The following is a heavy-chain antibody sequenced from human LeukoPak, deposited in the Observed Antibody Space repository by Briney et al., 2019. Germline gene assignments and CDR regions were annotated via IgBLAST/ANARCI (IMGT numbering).Heavy chain of an antibody. Sequence: GGSLRLSCAASGFTFSDYYMSWIRQAPGKGLEWVSYISSSGSTIYYADSVKGRFTISRDNAENSLYLQMNSLRAEDTAVYYCAGQMATINVGSDYWGQGTLVTVSS. D-gene: IGHD5-24*01. CDR2: ISSSGSTI. J-gene: IGHJ4*02. CDR3: AGQMATINVGSDY. CDR1: GFTFSDYY. V-gene: IGHV3-11*01.